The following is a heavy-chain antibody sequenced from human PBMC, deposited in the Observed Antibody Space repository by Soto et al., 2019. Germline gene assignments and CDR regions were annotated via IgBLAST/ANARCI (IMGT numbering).Heavy chain of an antibody. CDR1: GGSISSSSYY. Sequence: SETLSLTCTVSGGSISSSSYYWGWIRQPPGKGLEWIGSIYYSGSTYYNPSLKSRVTISVDTPKNQFSLKLSSVTAADTAVYYCAGRRRYFDWLDNMDVWGQGTTVT. CDR2: IYYSGST. D-gene: IGHD3-9*01. CDR3: AGRRRYFDWLDNMDV. V-gene: IGHV4-39*01. J-gene: IGHJ6*02.